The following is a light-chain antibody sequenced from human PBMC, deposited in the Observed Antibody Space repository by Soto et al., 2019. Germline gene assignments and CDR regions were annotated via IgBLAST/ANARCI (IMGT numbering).Light chain of an antibody. J-gene: IGKJ1*01. Sequence: EIVMTHPPATLSVSPGERATLSCRASQSVSSNLAWYQQKPGQAPRLLIYGASTRATGIPARFSGSGSGTEFTLTISSLQSEDFAVYYCQQYNNWPPRTFGQGTKVDIK. CDR2: GAS. CDR1: QSVSSN. V-gene: IGKV3-15*01. CDR3: QQYNNWPPRT.